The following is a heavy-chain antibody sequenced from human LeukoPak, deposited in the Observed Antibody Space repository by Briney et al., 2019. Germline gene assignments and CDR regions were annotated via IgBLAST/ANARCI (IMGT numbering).Heavy chain of an antibody. Sequence: GGSLRLSCAASGFTFSNYAMHWVRQAPGKGPEWVALISYDGSNKNYADSVKGRFTISRDNSKNTLFLQMNSLRAEDTAVYYCARNKNPAGIVGATTSGDYWGQGTLVTVSS. CDR3: ARNKNPAGIVGATTSGDY. D-gene: IGHD1-26*01. CDR1: GFTFSNYA. V-gene: IGHV3-30*04. CDR2: ISYDGSNK. J-gene: IGHJ4*02.